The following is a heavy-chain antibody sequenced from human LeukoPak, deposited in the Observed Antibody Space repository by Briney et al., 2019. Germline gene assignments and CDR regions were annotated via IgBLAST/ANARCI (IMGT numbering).Heavy chain of an antibody. D-gene: IGHD3-10*01. V-gene: IGHV4-4*02. CDR3: AGHSGGPFDS. Sequence: SGTLSLTCAVSGGSISSSNWWSWVRQLPGKGLEWIGEIYHSGSTNYNPSLKSRVTISVDTSKNYFSLKLSSVTAADTAVYYCAGHSGGPFDSWGQGALVTVSS. J-gene: IGHJ4*02. CDR1: GGSISSSNW. CDR2: IYHSGST.